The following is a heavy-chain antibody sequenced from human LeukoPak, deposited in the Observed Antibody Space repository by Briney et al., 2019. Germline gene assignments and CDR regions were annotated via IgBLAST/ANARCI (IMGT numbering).Heavy chain of an antibody. V-gene: IGHV3-13*04. CDR2: IGFAGDT. CDR3: ARGNILTGYSG. J-gene: IGHJ4*02. CDR1: GFTFSNYD. Sequence: TGGSLRLSCAASGFTFSNYDMHWVRQATGEGLEWVSAIGFAGDTYYAGSVKGRFTISRENAKNSLYLQMNSLRAGDTAVYYCARGNILTGYSGWGQGTLVTVSS. D-gene: IGHD3-9*01.